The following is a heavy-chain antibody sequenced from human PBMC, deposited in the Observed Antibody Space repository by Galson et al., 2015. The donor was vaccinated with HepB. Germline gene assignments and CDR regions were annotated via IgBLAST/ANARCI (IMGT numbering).Heavy chain of an antibody. CDR1: GFTVSSNY. J-gene: IGHJ4*02. D-gene: IGHD6-13*01. Sequence: SLRLSCAASGFTVSSNYMTWVRQAPGKGLEWVSVIYSGGSTDYADSVRGRFTLSRDNSKNTLYLQMNSLRAEDTAVYYCARGYSRSWYSGLGYWGQGTLVTGSS. CDR3: ARGYSRSWYSGLGY. CDR2: IYSGGST. V-gene: IGHV3-53*01.